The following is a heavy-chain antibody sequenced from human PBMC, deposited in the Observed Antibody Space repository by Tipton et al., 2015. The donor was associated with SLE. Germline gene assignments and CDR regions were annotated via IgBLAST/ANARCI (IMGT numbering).Heavy chain of an antibody. CDR1: GGSISSHY. CDR3: ARHYGDYAVSYFDY. D-gene: IGHD4-17*01. V-gene: IGHV4-59*11. CDR2: LSYSGTT. Sequence: TLSLTCAVSGGSISSHYWSWIRQPPGKGLEWIGYLSYSGTTNYNPSLKSRVTISLDTSKSEFSLKMISLTAADTAMYFCARHYGDYAVSYFDYWGQGTVVTVSS. J-gene: IGHJ4*02.